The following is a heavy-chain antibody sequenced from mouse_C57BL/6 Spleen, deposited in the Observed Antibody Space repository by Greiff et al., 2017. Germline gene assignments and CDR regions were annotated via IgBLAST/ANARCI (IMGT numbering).Heavy chain of an antibody. J-gene: IGHJ4*01. CDR2: IYPGDGDT. CDR3: ARAYTVPYYAMDY. Sequence: QVQLQQSGAELVKPGASVKISCKASGYAFSSYWMHWVKQRPGKGLEWIGQIYPGDGDTNYNGKFKGKATMTADKSSSTAYMQLSSLTSEDSAVYFCARAYTVPYYAMDYWGQGTSVTVSS. D-gene: IGHD1-1*01. V-gene: IGHV1-80*01. CDR1: GYAFSSYW.